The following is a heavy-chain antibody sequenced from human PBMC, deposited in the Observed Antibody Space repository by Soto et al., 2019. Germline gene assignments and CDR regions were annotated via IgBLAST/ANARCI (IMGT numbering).Heavy chain of an antibody. CDR2: ISGSGGST. V-gene: IGHV3-23*01. J-gene: IGHJ4*02. CDR3: AKDLWGSGVVVVAATSNPGGFDY. Sequence: GGSLRLSCAASGFTFSSYAMSWVRQAPGKGLEWVSAISGSGGSTYYADSVKGRFTISRDNSKNTLYLQMNSLRAEDTAVYYCAKDLWGSGVVVVAATSNPGGFDYWGQGTLVTVSS. D-gene: IGHD2-15*01. CDR1: GFTFSSYA.